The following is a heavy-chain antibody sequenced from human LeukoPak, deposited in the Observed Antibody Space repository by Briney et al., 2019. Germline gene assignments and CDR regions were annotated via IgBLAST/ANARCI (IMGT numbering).Heavy chain of an antibody. CDR3: ARGLGGSGSYITDFDY. CDR1: GGTFSSYA. Sequence: SVKVSCKASGGTFSSYAISWVRQAPGQGLEWMGGIIPIFGTANYAQKFQGRVTITRNTSISTAYMELSSLRSEDTAVYYCARGLGGSGSYITDFDYWGQGTLVTVSS. CDR2: IIPIFGTA. J-gene: IGHJ4*02. V-gene: IGHV1-69*05. D-gene: IGHD3-10*01.